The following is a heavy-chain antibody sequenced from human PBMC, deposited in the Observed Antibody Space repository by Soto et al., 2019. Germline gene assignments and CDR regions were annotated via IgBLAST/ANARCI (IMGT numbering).Heavy chain of an antibody. Sequence: EVQLVESGGGVVRPGGSLRLSCAASGFKFDDYGMSWVRLDPGKGLKWVTGINWNGGRTGFADSVRGRFTISRDNAKNSLFLQVNSLRAEDTAFCFCGRGPLSSAVSGYPFDYWGQGTLVTVSS. D-gene: IGHD6-19*01. CDR1: GFKFDDYG. J-gene: IGHJ4*02. CDR3: GRGPLSSAVSGYPFDY. V-gene: IGHV3-20*04. CDR2: INWNGGRT.